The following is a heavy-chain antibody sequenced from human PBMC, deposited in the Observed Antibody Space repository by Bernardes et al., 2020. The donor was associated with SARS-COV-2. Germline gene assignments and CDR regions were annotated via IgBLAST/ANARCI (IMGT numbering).Heavy chain of an antibody. J-gene: IGHJ4*02. V-gene: IGHV3-49*03. CDR1: GFTFGDYA. Sequence: GGSLRLSCTASGFTFGDYAMSWFRQAPGKGLEWVGFIRSKAYGGTTEYAASVKGRFTISRDDSKSIAYLQMNSLKTEDTAVYYCTREEELYGDYALFDYWGQGTLVTVSS. CDR2: IRSKAYGGTT. D-gene: IGHD4-17*01. CDR3: TREEELYGDYALFDY.